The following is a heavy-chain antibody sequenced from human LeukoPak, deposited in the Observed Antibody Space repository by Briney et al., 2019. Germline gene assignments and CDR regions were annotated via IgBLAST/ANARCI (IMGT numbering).Heavy chain of an antibody. V-gene: IGHV3-23*01. Sequence: GGSLRLSCAASGFTFSNAWMTWVRQAPGKGLEWVSIISSSGGRTQYADSVKGRFTVSRDNNEKTLFLQMNNLRVEDTGVYYCAKGHRGQDLSEALDYWGQGTLVTVSS. D-gene: IGHD3-16*02. CDR1: GFTFSNAW. CDR3: AKGHRGQDLSEALDY. J-gene: IGHJ4*02. CDR2: ISSSGGRT.